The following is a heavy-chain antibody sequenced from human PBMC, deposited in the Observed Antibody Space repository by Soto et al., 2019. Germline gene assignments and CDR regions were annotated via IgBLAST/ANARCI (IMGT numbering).Heavy chain of an antibody. V-gene: IGHV1-46*01. Sequence: AAGKLSCKASVYRFAGYYMHWVRQSPGQGLEWMGIINPSGGSTSYAQKFQGRVTMTRDTSTSTVYMELSSLRSEDTAVYYCARDYYYCNGLGYHYDGMAVWRQGTTVPVSS. CDR3: ARDYYYCNGLGYHYDGMAV. CDR1: VYRFAGYY. J-gene: IGHJ6*01. CDR2: INPSGGST. D-gene: IGHD3-22*01.